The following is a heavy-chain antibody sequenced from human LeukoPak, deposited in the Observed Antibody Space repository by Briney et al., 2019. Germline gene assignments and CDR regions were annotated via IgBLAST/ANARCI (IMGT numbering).Heavy chain of an antibody. V-gene: IGHV3-9*01. CDR3: AEGGSAADNYWYFDL. J-gene: IGHJ2*01. Sequence: GGSLRLSCSASGVTFADYVLHWVRQAPGKGLEWVSGISWNSRKITYGDFVKGRFTISRDNTKNSLYLQMNSLRTEDTALYYCAEGGSAADNYWYFDLWGRGTLVTVSS. CDR2: ISWNSRKI. CDR1: GVTFADYV. D-gene: IGHD6-13*01.